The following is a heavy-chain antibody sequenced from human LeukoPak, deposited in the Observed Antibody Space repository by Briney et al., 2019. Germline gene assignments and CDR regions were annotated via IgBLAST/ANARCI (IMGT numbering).Heavy chain of an antibody. J-gene: IGHJ4*02. V-gene: IGHV3-30*02. D-gene: IGHD6-19*01. CDR2: IRYDGSNK. CDR3: AKVGSIAVAPYYFDY. CDR1: GFTFSSYG. Sequence: GGSLRLSCAASGFTFSSYGMHWVRQAPGKGREWVAFIRYDGSNKYYADSVKGRFTISRDNSKNTLYLQMNSLRAEDTAVYYCAKVGSIAVAPYYFDYWGQGTLVTVSS.